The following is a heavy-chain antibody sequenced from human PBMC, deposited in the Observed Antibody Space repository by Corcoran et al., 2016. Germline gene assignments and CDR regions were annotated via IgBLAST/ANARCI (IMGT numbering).Heavy chain of an antibody. D-gene: IGHD3-22*01. CDR3: AKDLYYYDSIGYYYVMGHRDGMDV. V-gene: IGHV3-30*18. CDR2: ISYDGSNK. Sequence: QVQLVESGGGVVQPGRSLRLSCAASGFTFSSYGMHWVRQAPGKGLEWVAVISYDGSNKYYADSVKGRFTISRDNSKNTLYLQMNSLRAEDTAVYYCAKDLYYYDSIGYYYVMGHRDGMDVWGQGTTVTVSS. CDR1: GFTFSSYG. J-gene: IGHJ6*02.